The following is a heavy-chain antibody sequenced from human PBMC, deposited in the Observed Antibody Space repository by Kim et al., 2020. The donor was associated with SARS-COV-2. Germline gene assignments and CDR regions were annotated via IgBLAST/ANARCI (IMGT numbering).Heavy chain of an antibody. Sequence: GGSLRLSCAASGFAFSSYTMNWVRQAPGKGLEWVSSISSSRGHIYYADSVKGRFTISRDNAKNSLFLQLSSLRVEDTAIYYCARDFGEYYNYYYGMDVWCRGTTVTVSS. J-gene: IGHJ6*02. D-gene: IGHD3-10*01. CDR2: ISSSRGHI. CDR1: GFAFSSYT. V-gene: IGHV3-21*01. CDR3: ARDFGEYYNYYYGMDV.